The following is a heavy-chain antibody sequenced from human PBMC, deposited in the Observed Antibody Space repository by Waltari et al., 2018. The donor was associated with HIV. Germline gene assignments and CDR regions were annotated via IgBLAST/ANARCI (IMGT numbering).Heavy chain of an antibody. Sequence: QLQLQESGPGLVKPSETLSLTCTVSGGSISSSSYYWGWIRQPPGKGLEWIGSIYYSGSTYYNPSLKSRVTISVDTSKNQFSLKLSSVTAADTAVYYCARVRPAGYCSSTSCYHYYYGMDVWGQGTTVTVSS. V-gene: IGHV4-39*07. J-gene: IGHJ6*02. CDR1: GGSISSSSYY. D-gene: IGHD2-2*01. CDR2: IYYSGST. CDR3: ARVRPAGYCSSTSCYHYYYGMDV.